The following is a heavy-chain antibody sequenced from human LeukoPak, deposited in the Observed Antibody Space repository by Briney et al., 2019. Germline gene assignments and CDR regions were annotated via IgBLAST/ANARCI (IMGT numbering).Heavy chain of an antibody. V-gene: IGHV1-2*06. CDR3: ARTPIDAYSSSASPFDY. Sequence: GASVKVSCKASGYTFTGYYMHWVRQAPGQGREWMGRINPNSGGANYAQKAQGRVTMTRDTSISTAYMELSRLRFDDTAVYYCARTPIDAYSSSASPFDYWGQGTLVTVSS. CDR1: GYTFTGYY. J-gene: IGHJ4*02. CDR2: INPNSGGA. D-gene: IGHD6-6*01.